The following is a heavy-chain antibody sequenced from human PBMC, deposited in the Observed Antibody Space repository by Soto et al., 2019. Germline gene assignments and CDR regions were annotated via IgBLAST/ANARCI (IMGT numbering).Heavy chain of an antibody. Sequence: GGSLRLSCEASGYFFSNYYMSWFRQAPGKGLETLCYISGTGDTTSYADYVKGRFTISRDNAKSSLFLHRNSLSAGDTAVYYCASGGGQIYYAGMDVWGQGTTVTVSS. CDR2: ISGTGDTT. CDR1: GYFFSNYY. J-gene: IGHJ6*02. CDR3: ASGGGQIYYAGMDV. V-gene: IGHV3-11*01. D-gene: IGHD3-10*01.